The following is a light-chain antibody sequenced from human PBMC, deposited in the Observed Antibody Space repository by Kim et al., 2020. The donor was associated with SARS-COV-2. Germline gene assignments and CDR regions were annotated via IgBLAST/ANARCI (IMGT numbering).Light chain of an antibody. Sequence: QRLTIARAGRSPAIGAGYVVHWYQLLPGTAPKLLIYANDKRPSGVPDRFSGSRSATSASLAITGLQAEDEAEYYCQTHDDTLSGPVFGGGTKLTVL. CDR2: AND. CDR1: SPAIGAGYV. V-gene: IGLV1-40*01. J-gene: IGLJ2*01. CDR3: QTHDDTLSGPV.